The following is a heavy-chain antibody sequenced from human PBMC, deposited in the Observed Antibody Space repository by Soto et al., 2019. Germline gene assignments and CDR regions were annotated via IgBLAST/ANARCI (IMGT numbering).Heavy chain of an antibody. CDR1: GFTFSGSA. V-gene: IGHV3-73*01. CDR3: TMTGMDV. CDR2: IRSKANSYAT. J-gene: IGHJ6*02. Sequence: EVQLVESGGGLVQPGGSLKLSCAASGFTFSGSAMHWVRQASGKGLERVGRIRSKANSYATAYASSVKGRSTISRDDSKNTAYLQTNILKTEDTAVYYCTMTGMDVWGQGTTVTVSS.